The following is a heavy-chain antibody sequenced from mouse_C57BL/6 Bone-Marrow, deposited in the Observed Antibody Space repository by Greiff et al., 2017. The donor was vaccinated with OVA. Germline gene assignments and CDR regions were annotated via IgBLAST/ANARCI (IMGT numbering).Heavy chain of an antibody. Sequence: VQLQQSGAELVKPGASVKLSCTASGFNIKDYYMPWVKQRTEQGLEWIGRIDPEDGETKYAPNFQGKATITADTASNTAYLQLSSLTSEDTAVDYCARWYYGSSQYYYAMDYWGQGTSVTVSS. CDR1: GFNIKDYY. J-gene: IGHJ4*01. CDR2: IDPEDGET. CDR3: ARWYYGSSQYYYAMDY. D-gene: IGHD1-1*01. V-gene: IGHV14-2*01.